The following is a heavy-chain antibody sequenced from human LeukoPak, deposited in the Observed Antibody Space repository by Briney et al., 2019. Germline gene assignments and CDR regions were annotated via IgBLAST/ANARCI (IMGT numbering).Heavy chain of an antibody. V-gene: IGHV3-23*01. Sequence: GGSLRLSCAASGFIFSSYAMSWVRQAPGKGLEWVSSISGDGGRTFYASSVTGRFSISRDNPKNTLYLQMNSLRAEDTAVYYCTKTDLVVVVAEYNWFDTWGQGTLLSVSS. CDR2: ISGDGGRT. D-gene: IGHD2-15*01. J-gene: IGHJ5*02. CDR1: GFIFSSYA. CDR3: TKTDLVVVVAEYNWFDT.